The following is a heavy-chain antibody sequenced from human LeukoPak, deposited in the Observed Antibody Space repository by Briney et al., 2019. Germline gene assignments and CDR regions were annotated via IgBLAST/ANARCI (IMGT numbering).Heavy chain of an antibody. V-gene: IGHV4-39*01. Sequence: SETLSLTCTASGGSISSSSYYWGWIRQPPGKGLEWIGSIYYSGSTYYNPSFKSRVTMSVDPSKNQFSLKLTSVTVADTATYYCVRQGTNNGYYLLDYWGQGHLVIVSS. J-gene: IGHJ4*02. D-gene: IGHD3-3*01. CDR3: VRQGTNNGYYLLDY. CDR1: GGSISSSSYY. CDR2: IYYSGST.